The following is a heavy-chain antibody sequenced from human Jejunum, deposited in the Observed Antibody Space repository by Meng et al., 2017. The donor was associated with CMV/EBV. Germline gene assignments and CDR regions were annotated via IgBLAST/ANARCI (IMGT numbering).Heavy chain of an antibody. CDR3: ARAPGPLTDIMSPYNWFDP. D-gene: IGHD2-21*02. J-gene: IGHJ5*02. CDR1: SGSS. V-gene: IGHV4-59*01. Sequence: SGSSWPRIPPPPGNALEWIGSLYSRHSTHFNPSLKSRVTISVDTSKYHFSLQLSSVTAADRAVYYCARAPGPLTDIMSPYNWFDPWGQGTLVTVSS. CDR2: LYSRHST.